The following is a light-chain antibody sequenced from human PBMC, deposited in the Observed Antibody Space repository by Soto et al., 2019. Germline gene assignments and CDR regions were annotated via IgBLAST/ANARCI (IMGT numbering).Light chain of an antibody. J-gene: IGLJ1*01. V-gene: IGLV2-8*01. CDR1: SSDVGGYDY. Sequence: QSVLTQPPSASGSPGQSVTISCTGTSSDVGGYDYVSWYQQHPGKAPKLMIFEVTKRPSGVPNRFSGSKSGNTASLTVSGLLAEDEADYYCTSYAGSNTPYVFGTGTKVTVL. CDR2: EVT. CDR3: TSYAGSNTPYV.